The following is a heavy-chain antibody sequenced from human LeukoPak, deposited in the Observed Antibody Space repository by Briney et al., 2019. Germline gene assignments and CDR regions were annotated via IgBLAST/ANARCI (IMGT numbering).Heavy chain of an antibody. CDR1: GGSISSFY. Sequence: SETRSLTCTVDGGSISSFYWSWIRQPAGKGLEWIGRIYTSGSTNYNRSLKSRVTMSVDTSKKQFSLKLSSVTAANTAVYSCAGDGGSSPSYYYYYMDVWGKGTTVTVSS. CDR3: AGDGGSSPSYYYYYMDV. J-gene: IGHJ6*03. V-gene: IGHV4-4*07. D-gene: IGHD2-2*01. CDR2: IYTSGST.